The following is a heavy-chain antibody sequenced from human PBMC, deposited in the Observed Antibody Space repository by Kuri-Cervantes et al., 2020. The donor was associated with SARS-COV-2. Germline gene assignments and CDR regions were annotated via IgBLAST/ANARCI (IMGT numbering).Heavy chain of an antibody. J-gene: IGHJ6*02. D-gene: IGHD2-2*01. V-gene: IGHV1-18*01. CDR1: GYTFNNYG. CDR3: ARDIYSPNCSSTSCPYYYYYYGMDV. CDR2: ISAHNGNA. Sequence: ASVKVSCKASGYTFNNYGISWVRQAPGQGLEWMGWISAHNGNANYAQKVQGRVTMTTDTSTNTAYMELRSLRSDDTAVYYCARDIYSPNCSSTSCPYYYYYYGMDVWGQGTTVPSP.